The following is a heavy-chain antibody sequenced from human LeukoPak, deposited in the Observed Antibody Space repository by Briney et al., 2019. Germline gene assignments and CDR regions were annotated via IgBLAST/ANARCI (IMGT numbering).Heavy chain of an antibody. CDR1: GYSFTSYW. D-gene: IGHD3-22*01. Sequence: GESLQISCKGSGYSFTSYWIGWVRQLPGKGLEWMGIIYPGDSDTRYSPSFQGQVTISADKSISTSYLQWSSLKASDTAMYYCARHGRYYDSSGFDAFDIWGQGTMVTVSS. CDR3: ARHGRYYDSSGFDAFDI. J-gene: IGHJ3*02. V-gene: IGHV5-51*01. CDR2: IYPGDSDT.